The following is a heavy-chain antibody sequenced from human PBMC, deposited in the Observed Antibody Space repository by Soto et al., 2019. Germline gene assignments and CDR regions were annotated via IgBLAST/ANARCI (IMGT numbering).Heavy chain of an antibody. D-gene: IGHD1-26*01. Sequence: QVQLVQSGAEVKKPGASVKVSCKASGYTFTRYYMHWVRQAPGQGLEWMGIINPSGGSTSYAQKFQGRGTMTRDTSTSTVYMELSSLRSEDTAVYYCARESMSAREVDPYWGQGTLVTVSS. CDR2: INPSGGST. CDR3: ARESMSAREVDPY. V-gene: IGHV1-46*01. J-gene: IGHJ4*02. CDR1: GYTFTRYY.